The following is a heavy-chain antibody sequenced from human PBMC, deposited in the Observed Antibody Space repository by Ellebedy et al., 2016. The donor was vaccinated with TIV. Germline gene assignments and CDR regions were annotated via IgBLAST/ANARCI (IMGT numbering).Heavy chain of an antibody. CDR3: AKEKKGSSWTALDY. V-gene: IGHV3-43*01. D-gene: IGHD6-13*01. Sequence: GESLKISCAAAGFSFDDYSMHWVRQAPGKGLEWVSLIDRKGAKTFYTDSVKGRFTVSRDNRRDSLFLQMNSLRPEDTALYYCAKEKKGSSWTALDYWGQGTLVTVSS. CDR2: IDRKGAKT. J-gene: IGHJ4*02. CDR1: GFSFDDYS.